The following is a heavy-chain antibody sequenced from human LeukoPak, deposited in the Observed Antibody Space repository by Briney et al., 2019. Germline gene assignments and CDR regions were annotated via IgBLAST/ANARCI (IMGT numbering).Heavy chain of an antibody. CDR1: GYTFTGYY. D-gene: IGHD3-9*01. CDR3: AREPYYDILTGYNGFDY. V-gene: IGHV1-2*04. CDR2: INPNSGGT. Sequence: GASVKVSCKASGYTFTGYYMHWARQAPGQGLEWMGWINPNSGGTNYAQKFQGWVTMTRDTSISTAYMELSRLRSDDTAVYYCAREPYYDILTGYNGFDYWGQGTLVTVSS. J-gene: IGHJ4*02.